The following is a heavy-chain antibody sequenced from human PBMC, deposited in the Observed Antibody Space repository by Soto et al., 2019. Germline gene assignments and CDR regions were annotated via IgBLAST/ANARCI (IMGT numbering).Heavy chain of an antibody. V-gene: IGHV1-18*01. J-gene: IGHJ6*02. CDR1: GYTFTSYG. D-gene: IGHD2-2*01. CDR2: ISAYNGNT. Sequence: ASVKVSCKASGYTFTSYGISWVRQAPGQGLEWMGWISAYNGNTNYAQKLQGRVTMTTDTSTSTAYMELRSLRSDDTAVYYCARDYCISTSCYAFVYYYGMDVWGQGTTVTSP. CDR3: ARDYCISTSCYAFVYYYGMDV.